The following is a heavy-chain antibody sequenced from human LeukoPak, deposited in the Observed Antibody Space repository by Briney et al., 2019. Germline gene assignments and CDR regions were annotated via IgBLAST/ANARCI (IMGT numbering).Heavy chain of an antibody. CDR2: ISDSGDST. J-gene: IGHJ4*02. V-gene: IGHV3-23*01. CDR1: GFTFSSYS. CDR3: ARVERSSRVHYFDY. Sequence: GESLRLSCAASGFTFSSYSMSWVRQTPGKGLEWVPDISDSGDSTYYVDSGKSRFTISRDNSKNTLYLQMNSLRAEDTAVYYCARVERSSRVHYFDYWGQGTLVTVSS. D-gene: IGHD3-10*01.